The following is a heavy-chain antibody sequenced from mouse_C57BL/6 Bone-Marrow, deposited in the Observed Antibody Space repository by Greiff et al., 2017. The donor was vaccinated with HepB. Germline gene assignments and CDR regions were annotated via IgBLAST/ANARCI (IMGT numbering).Heavy chain of an antibody. CDR3: ASYSNYFAY. J-gene: IGHJ3*01. Sequence: VKLMESGPGLVAPSQSLSITCTVSGFSFTSYAISWVRQPPGKGLEWLGVIWTGGGTNYNSALKSRLSISKDNSKSQVFLKMNSLQTDDTARYYCASYSNYFAYWGQGTLVTVSA. V-gene: IGHV2-9-1*01. CDR2: IWTGGGT. D-gene: IGHD2-5*01. CDR1: GFSFTSYA.